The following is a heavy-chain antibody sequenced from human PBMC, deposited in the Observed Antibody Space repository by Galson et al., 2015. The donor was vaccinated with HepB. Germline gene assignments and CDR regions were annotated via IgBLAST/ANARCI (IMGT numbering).Heavy chain of an antibody. CDR2: IYHSGGT. CDR3: ARAKEGRGYFDY. V-gene: IGHV4-4*02. J-gene: IGHJ4*02. CDR1: GDSISSDSW. D-gene: IGHD3-10*01. Sequence: TCAVSGDSISSDSWWSWVRQPPGEGLEWIGDIYHSGGTNYRPSLKSRVTISVDKSKNLFSLKLTFVTAADTAVYYCARAKEGRGYFDYWGQGTLVTVSS.